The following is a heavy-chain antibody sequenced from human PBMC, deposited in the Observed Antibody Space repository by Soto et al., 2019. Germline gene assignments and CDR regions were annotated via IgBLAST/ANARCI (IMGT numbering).Heavy chain of an antibody. CDR2: ISYDGSNK. D-gene: IGHD3-22*01. Sequence: GGSLRLSCAASGFTFSSYGMHWVRQAPGKGLEWVAVISYDGSNKYYADSVKGRFTISRDNSKNTLYLQMNSLRAEDTAVYYCAKDYYDSSGEDAFDIWGQGTMVTVSS. CDR3: AKDYYDSSGEDAFDI. J-gene: IGHJ3*02. CDR1: GFTFSSYG. V-gene: IGHV3-30*18.